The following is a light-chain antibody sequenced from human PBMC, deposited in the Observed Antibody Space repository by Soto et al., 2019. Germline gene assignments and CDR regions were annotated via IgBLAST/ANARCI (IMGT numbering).Light chain of an antibody. CDR3: QVWDTSSDHVV. CDR2: DGS. CDR1: NIGNKN. Sequence: SYELTQPPSVSAAPGQTATITCGGNNIGNKNVYWYQQKPGQAPLLVIYDGSDRPSGIPERFSGSNSANTASLTIRGVGVGDEADYFCQVWDTSSDHVVFGGGTKLTVL. J-gene: IGLJ2*01. V-gene: IGLV3-21*02.